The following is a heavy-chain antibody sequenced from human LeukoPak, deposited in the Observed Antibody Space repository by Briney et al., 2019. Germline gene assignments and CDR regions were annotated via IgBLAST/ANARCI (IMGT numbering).Heavy chain of an antibody. D-gene: IGHD3-22*01. CDR2: ISAYNGNT. CDR3: ARSPDYDSSGYYLNWFDP. J-gene: IGHJ5*02. Sequence: ASVKVSCKASGYTFTSYGTSWVRQAPGQGLERMGWISAYNGNTNYAQKLQGRVTMTTDTSTSTAYMELRSLRSDDTAVYYCARSPDYDSSGYYLNWFDPWGQGTLVTVSS. CDR1: GYTFTSYG. V-gene: IGHV1-18*01.